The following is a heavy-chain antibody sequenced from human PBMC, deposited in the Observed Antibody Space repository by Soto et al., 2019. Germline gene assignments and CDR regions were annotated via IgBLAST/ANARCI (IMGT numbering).Heavy chain of an antibody. J-gene: IGHJ6*02. Sequence: EVQLLESGGGLVQPGGSLRLSCAASGFTFSSYAMSWVRQAPGKGLEWVSAISGSGGSTYYADSVKGRFTISRDNSKNTLYLQMNSLRAEDTAVYYCAKGEGWELQIRPHYDYGMDVWGQGTTVTVSS. CDR3: AKGEGWELQIRPHYDYGMDV. CDR1: GFTFSSYA. D-gene: IGHD1-26*01. CDR2: ISGSGGST. V-gene: IGHV3-23*01.